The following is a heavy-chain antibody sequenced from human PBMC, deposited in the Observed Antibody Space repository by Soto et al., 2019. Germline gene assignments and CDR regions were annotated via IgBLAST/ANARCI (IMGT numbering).Heavy chain of an antibody. J-gene: IGHJ4*02. CDR1: GYNFIGFY. Sequence: ASVKVSCKASGYNFIGFYVHWVRQAPGQGLEWMGRINPSSGDTNYAQKFQGRVTMTRDTSITTAYMEVSRLTSDDSAVFYCARVMNYYDSGPFDYWGQGTLVTVSS. CDR3: ARVMNYYDSGPFDY. CDR2: INPSSGDT. V-gene: IGHV1-2*06. D-gene: IGHD3-22*01.